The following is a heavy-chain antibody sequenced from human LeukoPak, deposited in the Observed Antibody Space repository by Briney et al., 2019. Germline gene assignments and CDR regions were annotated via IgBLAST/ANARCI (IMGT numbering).Heavy chain of an antibody. V-gene: IGHV4-59*12. Sequence: PSETLSLTCTVSGGSISSYYWSWIRQPPGKGLEWIGYIYYSGTTNYNPSLKSRVTISVDTSKNQFSLKLSSVTAADTAVYYCARDLGGPENFDYWGQGTLVTVSS. CDR3: ARDLGGPENFDY. J-gene: IGHJ4*02. CDR2: IYYSGTT. CDR1: GGSISSYY. D-gene: IGHD2-15*01.